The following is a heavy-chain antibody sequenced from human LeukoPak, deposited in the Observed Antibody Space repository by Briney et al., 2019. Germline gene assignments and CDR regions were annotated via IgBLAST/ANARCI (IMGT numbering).Heavy chain of an antibody. CDR2: IYYSGST. J-gene: IGHJ6*02. Sequence: PSETLSLTRTVSGGSISSSSYYWGWIRQPPGKGLEWIGSIYYSGSTNYNPSLKSRVTISVDTSKNQFSLELSSVTAADTAVYYCACRRRGSYYYDYGMDVWGQGTTVTVSS. D-gene: IGHD3-22*01. CDR1: GGSISSSSYY. CDR3: ACRRRGSYYYDYGMDV. V-gene: IGHV4-39*07.